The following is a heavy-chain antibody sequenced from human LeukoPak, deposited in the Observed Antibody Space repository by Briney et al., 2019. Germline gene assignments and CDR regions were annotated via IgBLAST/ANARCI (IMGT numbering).Heavy chain of an antibody. D-gene: IGHD3-10*01. CDR2: IKSKTDGGTT. CDR3: TTVEAKIAPSWFRELLYEGKGVGYYYYYYYMDV. CDR1: GFTFSDAW. V-gene: IGHV3-15*01. Sequence: PGGSLRLSCAASGFTFSDAWMSWVRQAPGKGLEWVGRIKSKTDGGTTDYAAPVKGRFNISRDDSKNTLYLQMNSLKTEDTAVYYCTTVEAKIAPSWFRELLYEGKGVGYYYYYYYMDVWGKGTTVTVSS. J-gene: IGHJ6*03.